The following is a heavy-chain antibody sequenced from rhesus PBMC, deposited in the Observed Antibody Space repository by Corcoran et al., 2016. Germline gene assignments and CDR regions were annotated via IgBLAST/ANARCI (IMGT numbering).Heavy chain of an antibody. CDR3: ARGIVGTPDY. D-gene: IGHD1S39*01. CDR1: VGSISSGSD. J-gene: IGHJ4*01. V-gene: IGHV4-76*01. CDR2: IYGSSGST. Sequence: QVQLQESGPGVVKPSATLSLTCAVSVGSISSGSDWSWLRQPPGKGLEWFGDIYGSSGSTNYNPSLKNQVTNSKDASKNQFSLKLSSVTAADTAVYYCARGIVGTPDYWGQGVLVTVSS.